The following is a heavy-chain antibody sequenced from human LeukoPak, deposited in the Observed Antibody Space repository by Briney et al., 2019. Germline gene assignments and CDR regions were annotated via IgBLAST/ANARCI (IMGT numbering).Heavy chain of an antibody. J-gene: IGHJ4*02. CDR1: GFTFSSYS. D-gene: IGHD4-11*01. Sequence: TGGSLRLSCAASGFTFSSYSMNWVRQAPGKGLEWVSYISSSSSTIYYADSVKGRFTISRDNAKNSLYLQMNGLRDEDTAVYYCARGPTVTTLMYYFDYWGQGTLVTVSS. CDR3: ARGPTVTTLMYYFDY. V-gene: IGHV3-48*02. CDR2: ISSSSSTI.